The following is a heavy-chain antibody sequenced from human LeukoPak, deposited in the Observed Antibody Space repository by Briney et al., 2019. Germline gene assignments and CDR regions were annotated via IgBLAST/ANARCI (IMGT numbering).Heavy chain of an antibody. Sequence: PSETLSLTCAVSGHSMSSGYYWGWIRQPPGKGLEWIGSIYHSGSTYYNPSLKSRVTISVDTSKNQFSLKLSSVTAADTAVYYCARDCITMVRDPMGYFDYWGQGTLVTVSS. D-gene: IGHD3-10*01. CDR1: GHSMSSGYY. J-gene: IGHJ4*02. CDR2: IYHSGST. CDR3: ARDCITMVRDPMGYFDY. V-gene: IGHV4-38-2*01.